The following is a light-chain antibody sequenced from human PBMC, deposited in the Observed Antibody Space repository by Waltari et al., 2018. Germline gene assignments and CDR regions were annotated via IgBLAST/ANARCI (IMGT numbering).Light chain of an antibody. J-gene: IGKJ5*01. V-gene: IGKV2D-29*01. CDR2: EVS. CDR3: MQSIQLPPIT. CDR1: QSLLHSDGKTY. Sequence: DIVMTQTPLSLSVTPGQPASLSCKSSQSLLHSDGKTYLYWYLQKPGEPPQRLLYEVSNRFDGVSDRFGGGGSGTDCTRKISRVGAEDVGVYYCMQSIQLPPITFGQGPRLEI.